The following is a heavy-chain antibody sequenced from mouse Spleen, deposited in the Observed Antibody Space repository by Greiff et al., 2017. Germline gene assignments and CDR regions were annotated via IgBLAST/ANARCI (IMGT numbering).Heavy chain of an antibody. D-gene: IGHD2-1*01. J-gene: IGHJ1*01. CDR3: ARPGDGNYDWYFDV. Sequence: EVKLMESGGGLVQPGGSLKLSCATSGFTFSDYYMYWVRQTPEKRLEWVAYISNGGGSTYYPDTVKGRFTISRDNAKNTLYLQMSRLKSEDTAMYYCARPGDGNYDWYFDVWGAGTTVTVSS. V-gene: IGHV5-12*02. CDR1: GFTFSDYY. CDR2: ISNGGGST.